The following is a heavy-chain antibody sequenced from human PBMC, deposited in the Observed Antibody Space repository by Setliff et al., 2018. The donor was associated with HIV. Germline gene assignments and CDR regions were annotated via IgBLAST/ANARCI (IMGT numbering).Heavy chain of an antibody. J-gene: IGHJ6*03. CDR3: ARDSGSYCTNGVCPPGYYMDV. V-gene: IGHV1-2*02. CDR1: GYTFTGYY. Sequence: ASVKVSCKASGYTFTGYYIHWVRQAPGQGLEWMGWINPNSGDTNYAQNFQGRVTMTRDTSMSTAYMELSRLRSDDTAVYYCARDSGSYCTNGVCPPGYYMDVWGKGTTVTVSS. CDR2: INPNSGDT. D-gene: IGHD2-8*01.